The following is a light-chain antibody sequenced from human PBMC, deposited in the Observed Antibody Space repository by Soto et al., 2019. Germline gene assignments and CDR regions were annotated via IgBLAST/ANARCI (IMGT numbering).Light chain of an antibody. J-gene: IGLJ2*01. CDR2: DVN. CDR3: YSYGGNFVV. CDR1: SSDDGGYSI. Sequence: QSALTQPRSVSGSPGQSVGISCTGTSSDDGGYSIVSWYQHHPGKAPKLMLYDVNKRPSGVPDRFSGSKSGNMASLTISGLQAEDEADYYCYSYGGNFVVLGEGTKLTVL. V-gene: IGLV2-11*01.